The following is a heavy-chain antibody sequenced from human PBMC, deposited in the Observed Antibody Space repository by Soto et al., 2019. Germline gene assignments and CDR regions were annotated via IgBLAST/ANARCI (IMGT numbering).Heavy chain of an antibody. V-gene: IGHV4-31*03. Sequence: QVQLQESGPGLVKPSQTLSLTCTVSGGSISSGGYYWSWIRQHPGKGLEWIGYIYYSGSTYYNPSLTSRVTISVDTSKNQFSLKLSSVTAADTAVYYCARDWSRKTWFGESIYGMDVWGQGTTVTVSS. CDR3: ARDWSRKTWFGESIYGMDV. CDR1: GGSISSGGYY. CDR2: IYYSGST. D-gene: IGHD3-10*01. J-gene: IGHJ6*02.